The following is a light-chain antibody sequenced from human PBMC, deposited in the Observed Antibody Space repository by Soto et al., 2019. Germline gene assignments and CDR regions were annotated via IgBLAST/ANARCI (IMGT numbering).Light chain of an antibody. CDR3: QQHNKWPPWT. V-gene: IGKV3-15*01. Sequence: IVMTQSPATLSVSKGERATVSCRASQSVSSDLGWYQQKPGQAPRLLIYGASSRATGVPARFSGRGSGTEFTLTISSLQPEDIGVYYCQQHNKWPPWTFGQGTKVDIK. J-gene: IGKJ1*01. CDR1: QSVSSD. CDR2: GAS.